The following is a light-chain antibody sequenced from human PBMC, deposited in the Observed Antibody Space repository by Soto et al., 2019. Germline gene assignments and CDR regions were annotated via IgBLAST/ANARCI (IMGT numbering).Light chain of an antibody. CDR1: SSDVGGYKY. J-gene: IGLJ1*01. Sequence: QSALTQPPSASGSPGPSVTISCTGTSSDVGGYKYVSWYQQHPGKAPKLMIFEVTKRPSGVPDRVSGSKSGNTASLTVSGLQAEDEADYYCSSYAGINNLGVFGTGTKLTVL. V-gene: IGLV2-8*01. CDR3: SSYAGINNLGV. CDR2: EVT.